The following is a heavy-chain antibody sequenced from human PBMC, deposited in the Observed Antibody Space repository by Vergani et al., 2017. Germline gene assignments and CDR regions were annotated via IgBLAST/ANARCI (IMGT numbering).Heavy chain of an antibody. J-gene: IGHJ4*02. CDR2: IKSKTDGGTT. V-gene: IGHV3-15*01. CDR3: AKERELWFGDFDY. CDR1: GFTFSNAW. Sequence: EVQLVESGGGLVKPGGSLRLSCAASGFTFSNAWMSWVRQAPGKGLEWVGRIKSKTDGGTTDYAAPVKGRFTISRDDSKNTLYLQMNSLRAEDTAVYYCAKERELWFGDFDYWGQGTLVTVSS. D-gene: IGHD3-10*01.